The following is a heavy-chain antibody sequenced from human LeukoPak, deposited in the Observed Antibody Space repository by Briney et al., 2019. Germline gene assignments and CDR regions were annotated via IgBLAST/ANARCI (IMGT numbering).Heavy chain of an antibody. CDR2: IYYSGST. CDR3: ARLYYDFWSGYSHYMDV. V-gene: IGHV4-39*01. D-gene: IGHD3-3*01. CDR1: GGSISSSSYY. J-gene: IGHJ6*03. Sequence: SETLSPTCTVSGGSISSSSYYWGWIRQPPGKGLEWIGSIYYSGSTYYNPSLKSRVTISVDTSKNQFSLKLRSVTAADTAVYYCARLYYDFWSGYSHYMDVWGKGTTVTVSS.